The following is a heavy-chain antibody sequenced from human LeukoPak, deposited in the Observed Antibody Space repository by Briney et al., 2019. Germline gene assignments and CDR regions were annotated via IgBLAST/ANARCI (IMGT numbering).Heavy chain of an antibody. CDR2: IKQDGREE. J-gene: IGHJ4*02. V-gene: IGHV3-7*01. D-gene: IGHD6-19*01. CDR1: GFNFSRNW. Sequence: GGSLRLSCAASGFNFSRNWMTWVRQAPGKGLEWVANIKQDGREEYYVDSVKGRFTISRDNAKNSLYLQMNSLRAEDAAVYYCARVRYDSGWYDYWGQGALVTVSS. CDR3: ARVRYDSGWYDY.